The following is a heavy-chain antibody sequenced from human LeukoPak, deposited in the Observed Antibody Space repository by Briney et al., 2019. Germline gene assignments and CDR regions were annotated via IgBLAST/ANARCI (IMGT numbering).Heavy chain of an antibody. CDR2: ISTYNCNT. V-gene: IGHV1-18*01. D-gene: IGHD5-24*01. CDR1: GYTFISYG. CDR3: AIDHRDGYNLPEDI. J-gene: IGHJ3*02. Sequence: GASVKVSCKASGYTFISYGISWVRQAPGQGLEWMGWISTYNCNTHYAQKFQGRVTMTTDTSTRTAYMELRSLRSDDTAVYCCAIDHRDGYNLPEDIWGQGTMVTVSS.